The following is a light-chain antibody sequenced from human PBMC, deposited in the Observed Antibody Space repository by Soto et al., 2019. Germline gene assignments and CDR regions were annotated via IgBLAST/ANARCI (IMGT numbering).Light chain of an antibody. V-gene: IGKV1-39*01. CDR2: AAS. CDR3: QQRYSTPRT. Sequence: DIQMTQSPSSLSASVGDRVTITCRASQSISSYLNWYQQKPGKAPKLLIYAASSLQSGVPSRFSGSGSGTDFTLSISSLQPEDFATCYCQQRYSTPRTFGQGTKVEIK. CDR1: QSISSY. J-gene: IGKJ1*01.